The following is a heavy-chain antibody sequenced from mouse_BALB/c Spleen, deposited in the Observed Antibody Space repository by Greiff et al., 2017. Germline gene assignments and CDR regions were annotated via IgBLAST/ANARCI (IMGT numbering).Heavy chain of an antibody. CDR1: GFSLTATG. J-gene: IGHJ4*01. CDR3: GKHGNYYAMDY. CDR2: IWGGGST. Sequence: VKLMESGPGLVAPSQSLSITCTVSGFSLTATGVSWIRQPPGKGLEWLGVIWGGGSTHYNSALKSRLSISKDTSKSPVFLRMNSLQTDDTARYYCGKHGNYYAMDYWGQGTSVTVSS. D-gene: IGHD2-1*01. V-gene: IGHV2-6-5*01.